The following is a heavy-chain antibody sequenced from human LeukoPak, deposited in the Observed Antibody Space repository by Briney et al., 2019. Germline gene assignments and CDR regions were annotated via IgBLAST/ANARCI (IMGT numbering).Heavy chain of an antibody. CDR1: GGSTNSGAHY. CDR2: IYYSGST. Sequence: SQTLSLTCTVSGGSTNSGAHYWSWIRQPPGKGLEWIGYIYYSGSTYYNPSLKSRVTISVDTSKNQFSLKLRSVTAADTAVFYCARSDAPYYEGEVYFDYWGQGTLVTVSS. V-gene: IGHV4-30-4*01. J-gene: IGHJ4*02. D-gene: IGHD3-22*01. CDR3: ARSDAPYYEGEVYFDY.